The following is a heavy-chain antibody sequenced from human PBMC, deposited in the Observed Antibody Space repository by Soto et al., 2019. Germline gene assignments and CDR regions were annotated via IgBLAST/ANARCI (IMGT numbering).Heavy chain of an antibody. CDR1: GFTFSSYA. Sequence: GGSLRLSCAASGFTFSSYAMSWVRQDPGKGLEWVSAISGSGGSTYYADSVKGRFTISRDNSKNTLYLQMNSLRAEDTAVYYCAKCSMRVVVMGYFDYWRQRTLVTVSS. D-gene: IGHD3-22*01. V-gene: IGHV3-23*01. CDR2: ISGSGGST. CDR3: AKCSMRVVVMGYFDY. J-gene: IGHJ4*02.